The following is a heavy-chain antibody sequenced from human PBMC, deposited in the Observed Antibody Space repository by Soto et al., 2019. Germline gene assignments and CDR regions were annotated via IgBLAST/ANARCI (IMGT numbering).Heavy chain of an antibody. CDR2: INPSNGNT. D-gene: IGHD6-25*01. Sequence: QVQLVQSGAEVKKPGASVKVSCKASGYTFVSYAIHWMRQAPGQRLEWMGWINPSNGNTKYSQNFQGRVTFTRDTSASTAYMDLSSLRSEDTAVYYCARKKDCTNCRIAANWFDPWGQGTLVTVSS. CDR3: ARKKDCTNCRIAANWFDP. CDR1: GYTFVSYA. V-gene: IGHV1-3*01. J-gene: IGHJ5*02.